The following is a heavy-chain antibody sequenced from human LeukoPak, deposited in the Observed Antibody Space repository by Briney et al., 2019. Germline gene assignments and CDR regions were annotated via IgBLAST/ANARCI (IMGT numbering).Heavy chain of an antibody. Sequence: GGSLRLSCEASGFSFSSYAMSWVRQAPGKGLEWVSGISGSGGSIYYADSVKGRFTISRDKPKNTLYLQMNSLRAEDTAVYYCAKGDSGYSGYEPVFDYWGQGTLVTVSS. CDR3: AKGDSGYSGYEPVFDY. CDR2: ISGSGGSI. V-gene: IGHV3-23*01. CDR1: GFSFSSYA. J-gene: IGHJ4*02. D-gene: IGHD5-12*01.